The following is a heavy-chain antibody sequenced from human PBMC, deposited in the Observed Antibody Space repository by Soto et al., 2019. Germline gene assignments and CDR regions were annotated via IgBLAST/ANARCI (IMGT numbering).Heavy chain of an antibody. CDR2: ISYDGNNT. CDR1: GFPFSSYA. V-gene: IGHV3-30-3*01. J-gene: IGHJ6*02. CDR3: ARDGGSVMDV. Sequence: GGSLRLSCAASGFPFSSYAMHWVRQAPGKGLEWVAGISYDGNNTYYAYSVRGRFPISRANSNNTLYLQMNSLRAEDTAVYYCARDGGSVMDVRSQGTTVTVSS.